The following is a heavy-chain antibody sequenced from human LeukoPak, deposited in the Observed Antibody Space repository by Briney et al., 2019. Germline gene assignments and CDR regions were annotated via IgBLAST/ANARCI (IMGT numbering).Heavy chain of an antibody. CDR2: IYPGDSDT. CDR3: AIALDYGDYMFDP. J-gene: IGHJ5*02. V-gene: IGHV5-51*01. Sequence: GESLKISCKGSGYSFTNYWIGWVRRMPGKGLEWMGIIYPGDSDTRYSPSFQGQVTISAVRSITTADLQWSSLKASDTAMYYCAIALDYGDYMFDPWGQGTLVTVSS. D-gene: IGHD4-17*01. CDR1: GYSFTNYW.